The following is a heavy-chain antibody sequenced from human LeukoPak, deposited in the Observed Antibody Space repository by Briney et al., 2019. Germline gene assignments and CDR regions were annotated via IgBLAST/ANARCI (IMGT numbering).Heavy chain of an antibody. CDR2: IYSGGST. J-gene: IGHJ4*02. CDR3: VRDNGGEFL. Sequence: GGSLRLSCAASAFTFANAYMSWVRQAPGKGLEWVSVIYSGGSTYYTDSVKGRFTTSRDNAKNTLYLQMNSLTAEDTAVYYCVRDNGGEFLWGQGTLVTVSS. D-gene: IGHD7-27*01. CDR1: AFTFANAY. V-gene: IGHV3-66*01.